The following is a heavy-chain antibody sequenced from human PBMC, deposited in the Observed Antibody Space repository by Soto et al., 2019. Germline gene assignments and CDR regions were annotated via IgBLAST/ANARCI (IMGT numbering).Heavy chain of an antibody. CDR1: GGSISSYY. Sequence: QVQLQESGPGLVKPSETLSLTCTVSGGSISSYYWSWIRQSPGKGLEWIGYIFYSGSTSYNPSLKCRFSMSGDTSKRQFSLRLSSVTAADTAVYYCARALKGPYGDEYFQHWGQGTLVTVSS. CDR2: IFYSGST. D-gene: IGHD4-17*01. CDR3: ARALKGPYGDEYFQH. J-gene: IGHJ1*01. V-gene: IGHV4-59*01.